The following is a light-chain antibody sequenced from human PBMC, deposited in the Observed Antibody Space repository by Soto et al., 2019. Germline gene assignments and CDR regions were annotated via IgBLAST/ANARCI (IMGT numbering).Light chain of an antibody. Sequence: DIQMTQSPSSLSASVGDRVTITCRASQSIGNSLTWYQQKPGKAPKLLIYGSSTLQGGVPSRFSGSGSGTDFALTISSLQPEEFATYYCQQSYTTPTTFGQGTRLDI. J-gene: IGKJ5*01. V-gene: IGKV1-39*01. CDR1: QSIGNS. CDR3: QQSYTTPTT. CDR2: GSS.